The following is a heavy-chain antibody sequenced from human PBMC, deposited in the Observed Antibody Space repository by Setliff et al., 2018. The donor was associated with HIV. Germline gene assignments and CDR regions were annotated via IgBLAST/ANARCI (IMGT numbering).Heavy chain of an antibody. CDR1: GYSISSHY. J-gene: IGHJ6*03. CDR2: INHSGST. Sequence: PSETLSLTCTVSGYSISSHYWSWIRQPPGKGLEWSVEINHSGSTNYNPSLKSRVTISLDTSKNQFSLKLSSVTAADTAVYYCARESPHGGDYILTTYYMDVWGKGTTVTVSS. V-gene: IGHV4-34*01. CDR3: ARESPHGGDYILTTYYMDV. D-gene: IGHD4-17*01.